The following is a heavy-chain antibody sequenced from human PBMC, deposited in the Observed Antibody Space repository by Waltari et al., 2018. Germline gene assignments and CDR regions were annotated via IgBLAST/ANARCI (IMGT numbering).Heavy chain of an antibody. J-gene: IGHJ3*02. CDR3: ARPSGIMVIRAFDI. Sequence: QVQLQQWGAGLLKPSETLSLTCAVHGGSFSGSYWSWIRQPPGKGLEWIGEINHSGSTNYNPSLKSRVTISVDTSKNQFSLKLSSVTAADTAVYYCARPSGIMVIRAFDIWGQGTMVTVSS. D-gene: IGHD3-16*01. CDR1: GGSFSGSY. CDR2: INHSGST. V-gene: IGHV4-34*01.